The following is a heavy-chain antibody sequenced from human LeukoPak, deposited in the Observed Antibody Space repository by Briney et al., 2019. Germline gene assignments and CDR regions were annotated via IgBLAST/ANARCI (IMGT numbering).Heavy chain of an antibody. CDR2: MHYTGTT. J-gene: IGHJ6*03. CDR3: ARTGGSFYFYYYMDV. V-gene: IGHV4-39*07. D-gene: IGHD1-26*01. CDR1: GGSIRSSSYN. Sequence: SETLSLTCTVSGGSIRSSSYNWGWIRQPPGKGLEWIGSMHYTGTTYYNPSLRSRVTISVDTSKNQFSLKVSSVTAADTAVYYCARTGGSFYFYYYMDVWGKGTTVTVSS.